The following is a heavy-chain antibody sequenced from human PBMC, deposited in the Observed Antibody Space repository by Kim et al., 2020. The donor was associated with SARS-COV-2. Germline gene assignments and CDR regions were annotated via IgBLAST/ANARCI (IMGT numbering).Heavy chain of an antibody. CDR2: INPNSGGT. CDR3: ARARIAVAGTDY. Sequence: ASVKVSCKASGYTFTGYYMHWVRQAPGQGLEWMGWINPNSGGTNYAQKFQGRVTMTRDTSISTAYMELSRLRSDDTAVYYCARARIAVAGTDYWGQGTLVTVSS. J-gene: IGHJ4*02. D-gene: IGHD6-19*01. V-gene: IGHV1-2*02. CDR1: GYTFTGYY.